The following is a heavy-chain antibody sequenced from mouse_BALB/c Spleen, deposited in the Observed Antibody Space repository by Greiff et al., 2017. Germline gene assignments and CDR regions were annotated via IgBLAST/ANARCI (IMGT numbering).Heavy chain of an antibody. CDR1: GYSITSGYS. CDR3: GWGDYDDWFAY. J-gene: IGHJ3*01. Sequence: EVKLVESGPDLVKPSQSLSLTCTATGYSITSGYSWHWIRQVPGNKLEWMGYIHYSGSTNYNPSLKSRISITRDTSKNQFFLQLNSVTTEDTATYYCGWGDYDDWFAYWGQGTLVTVSA. V-gene: IGHV3-1*02. CDR2: IHYSGST. D-gene: IGHD2-4*01.